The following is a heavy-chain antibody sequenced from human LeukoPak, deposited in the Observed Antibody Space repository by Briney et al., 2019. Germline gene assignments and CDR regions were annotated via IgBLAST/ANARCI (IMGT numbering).Heavy chain of an antibody. CDR1: GFTFSSYS. CDR2: ISSSSSTI. J-gene: IGHJ3*02. D-gene: IGHD5-24*01. Sequence: PGGSLRLSCAASGFTFSSYSMNWVRQAPGKGLEWVSYISSSSSTIYYADSVKGRFTISRDNAKNSLYLQMNSLRAEDTAVYYRASTSWLQFNAFDIWGQGTMVTVSS. CDR3: ASTSWLQFNAFDI. V-gene: IGHV3-48*01.